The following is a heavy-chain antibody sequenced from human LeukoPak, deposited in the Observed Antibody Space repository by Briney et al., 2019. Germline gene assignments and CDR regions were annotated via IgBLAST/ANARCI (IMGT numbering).Heavy chain of an antibody. V-gene: IGHV3-64*01. D-gene: IGHD6-6*01. CDR2: ISSNGGST. CDR1: GFTLSSYA. CDR3: ARGGSIAARPIDY. J-gene: IGHJ4*02. Sequence: GGSLRLSCAASGFTLSSYAMHWVRQAPGKGLEYVSAISSNGGSTYYANSVKGRFTISRDNSKNTLFLQMGSLRAEDMAVYYCARGGSIAARPIDYWGQGTLVTVSS.